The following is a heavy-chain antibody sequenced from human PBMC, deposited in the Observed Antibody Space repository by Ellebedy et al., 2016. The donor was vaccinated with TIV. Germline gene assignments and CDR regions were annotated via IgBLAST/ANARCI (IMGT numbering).Heavy chain of an antibody. J-gene: IGHJ6*02. CDR3: ASYCSGGSCLSTGCYYGMDV. Sequence: PGGSLRLSCAASGFMFNTYAMSWVRQAPGRGLEWVSTISGSGGTTYYVDSMKGRFTISRDNSKNTLYLQMNSLRAEDTAVYYCASYCSGGSCLSTGCYYGMDVWGQGTTVTVSS. CDR1: GFMFNTYA. CDR2: ISGSGGTT. D-gene: IGHD2-15*01. V-gene: IGHV3-23*01.